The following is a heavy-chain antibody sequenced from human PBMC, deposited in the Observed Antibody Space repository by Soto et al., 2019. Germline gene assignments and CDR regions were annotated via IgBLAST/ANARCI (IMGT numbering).Heavy chain of an antibody. Sequence: QVQLQQWGAGLLKPSETLSLTCAVSGGSFSGYYWNWIRQPTGKGLVWIGEINHSGSTNYNPSLKSRVTISVDTSKNQFSLLLSSVTAADTAVDYCARGYGRNFAYWGQGTLVSVSS. D-gene: IGHD3-10*01. V-gene: IGHV4-34*01. CDR3: ARGYGRNFAY. J-gene: IGHJ4*02. CDR2: INHSGST. CDR1: GGSFSGYY.